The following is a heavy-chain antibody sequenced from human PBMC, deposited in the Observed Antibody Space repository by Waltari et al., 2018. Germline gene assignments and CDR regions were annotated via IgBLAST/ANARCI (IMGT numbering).Heavy chain of an antibody. V-gene: IGHV3-30*02. CDR1: GFTFSDYA. Sequence: QVQLAESGGVVVQPGGSLRLSCAASGFTFSDYAMHWVRQAPGKGMEWGTLITYDGSNKYYADSVKGRFTISRDDSKNTLHLQMNSLRDEDTAIYYCARERRGYYAEYWGQGTLVTVSS. CDR2: ITYDGSNK. CDR3: ARERRGYYAEY. J-gene: IGHJ4*02.